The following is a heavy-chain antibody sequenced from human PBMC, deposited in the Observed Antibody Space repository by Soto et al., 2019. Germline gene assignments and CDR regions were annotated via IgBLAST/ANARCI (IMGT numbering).Heavy chain of an antibody. CDR2: INFGNGNT. Sequence: EASVQVSCHASGYTFTSYAMHWVRQAPGQRLEWIGWINFGNGNTKYSQKFQGRVTITGDTSASTAYMELSSLTSEDTAVYYCARNKLGFDSWGQGTVVTVSS. V-gene: IGHV1-3*01. CDR3: ARNKLGFDS. D-gene: IGHD7-27*01. CDR1: GYTFTSYA. J-gene: IGHJ4*02.